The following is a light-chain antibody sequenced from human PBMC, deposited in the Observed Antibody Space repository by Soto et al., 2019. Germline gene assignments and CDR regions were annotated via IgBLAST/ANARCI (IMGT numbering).Light chain of an antibody. CDR1: QSVSSNY. Sequence: EIVLTQSPGTLSLSPGERATLSFRASQSVSSNYLAWYQQKPGQAPRLLIYGASSRATGIPDRFSGSGSGTDFTLTLSRLEPEDFAVYYRQQYGGSPWTFGQGTKVDIK. CDR2: GAS. V-gene: IGKV3-20*01. J-gene: IGKJ1*01. CDR3: QQYGGSPWT.